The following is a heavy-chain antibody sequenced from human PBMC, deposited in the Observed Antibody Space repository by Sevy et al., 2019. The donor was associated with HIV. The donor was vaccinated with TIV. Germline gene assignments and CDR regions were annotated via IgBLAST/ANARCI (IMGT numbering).Heavy chain of an antibody. CDR3: ARAPEENYDYVTGSFDY. CDR1: GFTINTYS. J-gene: IGHJ4*02. V-gene: IGHV3-21*06. D-gene: IGHD3-16*01. CDR2: ISISSSNI. Sequence: GGSLRLSCAASGFTINTYSMNWVRQAPGMGLEWVSSISISSSNIFYSDSVRGRLTISRDNAKNSLYLQMHSLRAEDTAVYYCARAPEENYDYVTGSFDYWGQGTLVTVSS.